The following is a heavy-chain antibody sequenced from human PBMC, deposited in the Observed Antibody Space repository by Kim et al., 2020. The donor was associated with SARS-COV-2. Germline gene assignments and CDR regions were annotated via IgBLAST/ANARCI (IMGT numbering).Heavy chain of an antibody. CDR2: INHSGST. V-gene: IGHV4-34*01. J-gene: IGHJ6*01. CDR3: ARGWAYGSGSYYNRRYYY. D-gene: IGHD3-10*01. Sequence: SETLSLTCAVYVGSFSGYYWSWIRQPPGKGLEWIGEINHSGSTNYNPSLKSRVTISVDTSKNQFSLKLSSVTAADTAVYYCARGWAYGSGSYYNRRYYY. CDR1: VGSFSGYY.